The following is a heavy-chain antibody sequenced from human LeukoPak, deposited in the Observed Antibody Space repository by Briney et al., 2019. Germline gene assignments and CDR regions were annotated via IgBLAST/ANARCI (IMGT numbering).Heavy chain of an antibody. V-gene: IGHV4-59*01. J-gene: IGHJ3*02. CDR2: IYYSGST. CDR1: GGSISSYY. Sequence: SETLSLTCTVSGGSISSYYWSWIRQPPGKGLEWIGYIYYSGSTNYNPSLKSRVSISVDTSKNQFSLKLSSVTAADTAVYYCARDFRGSVDAFDIWGQGTMVAVSS. CDR3: ARDFRGSVDAFDI.